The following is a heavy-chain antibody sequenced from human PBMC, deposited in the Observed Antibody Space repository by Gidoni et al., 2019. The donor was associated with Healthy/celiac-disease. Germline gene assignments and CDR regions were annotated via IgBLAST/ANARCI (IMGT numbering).Heavy chain of an antibody. V-gene: IGHV3-30-3*01. Sequence: QVQLVESGGGVVQPGRSLRLSCAASGFTFSSYAMHWVRQAPGKGLEWVAVISYDGSNKYYADSVKGRFTISRDNSKNTLYLQMNSLRAEDTAVYYCAREKRITIFGVGYYGMDVWGQGTTVTVSS. CDR3: AREKRITIFGVGYYGMDV. CDR2: ISYDGSNK. CDR1: GFTFSSYA. J-gene: IGHJ6*02. D-gene: IGHD3-3*01.